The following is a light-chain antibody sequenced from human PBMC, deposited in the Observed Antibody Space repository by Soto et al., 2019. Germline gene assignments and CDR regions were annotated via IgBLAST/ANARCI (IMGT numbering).Light chain of an antibody. CDR2: DDS. J-gene: IGLJ3*02. Sequence: SYELTQQPSVSVAPGQTATITCGGTNIGGKSVHWYKQKTGQALALVVVDDSGRPSGIPDRFFGSKSGNTATLTIRRGEAGDEADYYCQVWDTSSGHFTWVFGGGTKLTVL. CDR3: QVWDTSSGHFTWV. V-gene: IGLV3-21*02. CDR1: NIGGKS.